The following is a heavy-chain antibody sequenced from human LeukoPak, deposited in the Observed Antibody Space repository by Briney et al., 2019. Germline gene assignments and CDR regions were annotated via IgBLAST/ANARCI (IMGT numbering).Heavy chain of an antibody. J-gene: IGHJ4*02. D-gene: IGHD1-26*01. CDR3: ARDSVGELLYY. V-gene: IGHV3-74*01. Sequence: GGSLRLSRAASGFTFSSYWMHWVRQAPGKGLVWVSRINSDGSSTSYADSVKGRFTISRDNAKNTLYLQMNSLRAEDTAVYYCARDSVGELLYYWGQGTLVTVSS. CDR2: INSDGSST. CDR1: GFTFSSYW.